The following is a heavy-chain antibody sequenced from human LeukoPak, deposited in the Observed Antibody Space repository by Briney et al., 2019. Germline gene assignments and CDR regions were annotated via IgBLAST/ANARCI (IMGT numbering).Heavy chain of an antibody. CDR3: ARDDTLFLEWLYYFDY. Sequence: PGGSLRLSCAASGFTFSSYSMNRVRQAPGKGLEWVSSISSSSSYIYYADSVKGRFTISRDNAKNSLYLQMNSLRAEDTAVYYCARDDTLFLEWLYYFDYWGQGTLVTVSS. CDR1: GFTFSSYS. D-gene: IGHD3-3*01. CDR2: ISSSSSYI. J-gene: IGHJ4*02. V-gene: IGHV3-21*01.